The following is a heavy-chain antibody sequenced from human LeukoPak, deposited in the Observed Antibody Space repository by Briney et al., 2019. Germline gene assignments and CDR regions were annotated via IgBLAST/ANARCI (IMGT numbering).Heavy chain of an antibody. V-gene: IGHV3-64*04. Sequence: PGGSLRLSCSASGFTFNSYVMHWVRQAPGKGLEYVSAISSNGGSTYYADSVKGRFTISRDNSKNTLYLQMNSLRAEDTAVYFCVKDSYSSSSTHFDYWGQGTLVTVSS. CDR3: VKDSYSSSSTHFDY. J-gene: IGHJ4*02. D-gene: IGHD6-6*01. CDR2: ISSNGGST. CDR1: GFTFNSYV.